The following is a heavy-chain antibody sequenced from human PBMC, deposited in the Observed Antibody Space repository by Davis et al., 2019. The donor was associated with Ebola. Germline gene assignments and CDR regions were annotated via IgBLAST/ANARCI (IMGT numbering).Heavy chain of an antibody. V-gene: IGHV3-48*03. CDR3: ARDQVYYYGMDV. Sequence: GESLKISCAASGFTFYRYEMNWVRQAPGKGLEWVSYISGSATSTFYADSVKGRFTISRDNAKNTLYLQMNSLRAEDTAVYYCARDQVYYYGMDVWGQGTTVTVSS. J-gene: IGHJ6*02. CDR2: ISGSATST. CDR1: GFTFYRYE.